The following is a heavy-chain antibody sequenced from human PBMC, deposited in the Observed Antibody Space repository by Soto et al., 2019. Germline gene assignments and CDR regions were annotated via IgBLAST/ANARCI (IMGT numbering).Heavy chain of an antibody. CDR3: ARPLEQHQLGFGMDV. D-gene: IGHD6-13*01. V-gene: IGHV3-33*01. CDR1: GFTFSSYG. Sequence: SLRLSFAASGFTFSSYGMHWVRQAPGKGLEWVAVIWYDGSKIYYADSVKGRFTISRDNSKSTLYLQMNSLRAEDTAVYYCARPLEQHQLGFGMDVWGQGSPVTVSS. CDR2: IWYDGSKI. J-gene: IGHJ6*01.